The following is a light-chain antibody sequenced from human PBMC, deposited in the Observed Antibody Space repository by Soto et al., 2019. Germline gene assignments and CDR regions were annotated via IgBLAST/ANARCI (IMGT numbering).Light chain of an antibody. CDR2: DAS. Sequence: EIMLKQSPATLSLSPGERATFSCRASQTIDNTLAWYQRKPGQAPRLLIYDASTRATGVPARFSGSGSGTDFTLTISSLQSEDFAVYYCQHYNYWPYTFGQGTKVDIK. V-gene: IGKV3-15*01. CDR3: QHYNYWPYT. J-gene: IGKJ2*01. CDR1: QTIDNT.